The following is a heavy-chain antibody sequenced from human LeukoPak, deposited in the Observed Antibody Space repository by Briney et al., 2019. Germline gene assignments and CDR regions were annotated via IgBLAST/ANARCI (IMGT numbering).Heavy chain of an antibody. CDR3: ARDPYSGNYGAYYYYYMDV. Sequence: PGGSLRLSCAASGFTFNNYWLTWVRQAPGKGREWVAKISRDGSQQYYVESVKDRITISRDDAKNSLYLQMDSLRVEDTAEYYCARDPYSGNYGAYYYYYMDVWGKGTTVTVSS. CDR1: GFTFNNYW. CDR2: ISRDGSQQ. D-gene: IGHD1-26*01. V-gene: IGHV3-7*01. J-gene: IGHJ6*03.